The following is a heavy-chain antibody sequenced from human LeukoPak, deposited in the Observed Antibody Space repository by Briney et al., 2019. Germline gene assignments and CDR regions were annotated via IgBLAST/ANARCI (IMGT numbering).Heavy chain of an antibody. CDR3: VRPVDYYYYYMDV. J-gene: IGHJ6*03. CDR2: IYYSGRT. Sequence: PSQTLSLTCTVSGASISSSTYYWGWIRQPPGKGLEWIGSIYYSGRTYYNPSLKSRVTISVDTSSNRFSLRLSSVTAADTAVYYCVRPVDYYYYYMDVWGKGTTVTVSS. V-gene: IGHV4-39*07. CDR1: GASISSSTYY.